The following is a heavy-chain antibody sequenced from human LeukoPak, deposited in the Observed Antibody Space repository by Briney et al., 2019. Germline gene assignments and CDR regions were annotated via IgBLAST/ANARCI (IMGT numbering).Heavy chain of an antibody. CDR1: GFTFSSYA. Sequence: GVSLRLSCAASGFTFSSYAMSWVRQAPGKGLEWVSAISGSGGSTYYADSVKGRFTISRDNSKNTLYLQMSSLRAEDTAVYYCAKDLDYYDSSGYDYWGQGTLVTVSS. V-gene: IGHV3-23*01. CDR3: AKDLDYYDSSGYDY. D-gene: IGHD3-22*01. J-gene: IGHJ4*02. CDR2: ISGSGGST.